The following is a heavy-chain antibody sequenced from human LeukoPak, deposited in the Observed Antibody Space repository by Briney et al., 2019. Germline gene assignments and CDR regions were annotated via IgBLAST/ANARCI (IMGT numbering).Heavy chain of an antibody. J-gene: IGHJ6*03. V-gene: IGHV1-18*01. CDR1: GYTFTSYG. CDR3: ARGDHPYYYMDV. CDR2: ISGYNGNT. Sequence: ASVKVSCKASGYTFTSYGISWVRQAPGQGLEWMGWISGYNGNTNYAQELQGRVTMTTDTSTSAAYMELSRLRSDDTAVYYCARGDHPYYYMDVWGKGTTVTVSS. D-gene: IGHD2-21*01.